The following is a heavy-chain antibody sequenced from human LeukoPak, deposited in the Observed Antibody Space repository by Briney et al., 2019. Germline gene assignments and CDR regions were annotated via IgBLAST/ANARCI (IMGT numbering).Heavy chain of an antibody. Sequence: GGSLRLSCAASGFTFSTYAMSWVRQAPGKGLEWVSAISPGGTDTYYADSVKGRFTISRDNSKNTLFLQMNSLRAEDTAVYYCAKRGGYESMAAFDYWGQRTLVTVSS. CDR3: AKRGGYESMAAFDY. J-gene: IGHJ4*02. D-gene: IGHD3-22*01. V-gene: IGHV3-23*01. CDR1: GFTFSTYA. CDR2: ISPGGTDT.